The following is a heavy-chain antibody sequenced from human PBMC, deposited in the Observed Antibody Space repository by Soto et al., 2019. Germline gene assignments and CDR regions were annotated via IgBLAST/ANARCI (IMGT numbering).Heavy chain of an antibody. Sequence: QVQLQQWGAGLLKPSETLSLTCAVYVGSFSGYYWSWIRQPPGKGLEWIGEINHSGSTNYSPSLKSRVTISVDTSKNQFSLKLRSVTAADTAVYYCARRRGNGDPKWFDPWGQGTLVTVSS. CDR3: ARRRGNGDPKWFDP. CDR1: VGSFSGYY. J-gene: IGHJ5*02. D-gene: IGHD2-8*01. CDR2: INHSGST. V-gene: IGHV4-34*01.